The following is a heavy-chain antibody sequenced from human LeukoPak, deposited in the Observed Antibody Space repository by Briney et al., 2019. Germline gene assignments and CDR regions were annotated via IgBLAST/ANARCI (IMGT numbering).Heavy chain of an antibody. Sequence: GRSLRLSCAASGFTFSSYAMHWVRQAPGKGLEWVAFISYDGSNKYYADSVKGRFTISRDNSKNTLYLQMNSLRAEDTAVYYCAKTYYDFWSGYQYYFDYWGQGTLVTVSS. CDR3: AKTYYDFWSGYQYYFDY. V-gene: IGHV3-30-3*02. D-gene: IGHD3-3*01. J-gene: IGHJ4*02. CDR1: GFTFSSYA. CDR2: ISYDGSNK.